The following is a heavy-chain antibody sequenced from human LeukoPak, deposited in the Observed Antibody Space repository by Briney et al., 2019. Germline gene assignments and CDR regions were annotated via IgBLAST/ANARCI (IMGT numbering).Heavy chain of an antibody. CDR3: EREVLVYGLDF. Sequence: GASVKVSCKASGYEFPGHYIHWVRQAPGQALEWMGWINPSSGVTNYTRKFEGRVTMTRDTAISTAYMKLRRLKSDDTAVYYCEREVLVYGLDFWGNGTPVIVSA. V-gene: IGHV1-2*02. J-gene: IGHJ6*04. CDR1: GYEFPGHY. D-gene: IGHD3-3*02. CDR2: INPSSGVT.